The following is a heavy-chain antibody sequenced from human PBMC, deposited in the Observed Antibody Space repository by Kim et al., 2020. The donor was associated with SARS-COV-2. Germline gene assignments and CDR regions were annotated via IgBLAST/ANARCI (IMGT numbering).Heavy chain of an antibody. V-gene: IGHV3-30*02. CDR3: AKALLES. D-gene: IGHD1-1*01. CDR2: DGSIN. Sequence: DGSINYHSSSMTGPLTISRDNSKKTLYLQMNSRRAEDTAVYYCAKALLESWGQGTMVTVSS. J-gene: IGHJ5*02.